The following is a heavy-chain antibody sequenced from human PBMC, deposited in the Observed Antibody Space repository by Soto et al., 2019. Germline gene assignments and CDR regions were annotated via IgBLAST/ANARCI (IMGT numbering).Heavy chain of an antibody. V-gene: IGHV1-69*10. Sequence: SVKVYCKTSGGTFISFSVTCVRLAHGQGLEWMGEIIPILNTANFAQKFQSRVTMTADTSTSTVYMELSSLRSEDTAVYYCAREGSTMFSDSSDFDYLGQGNLVTGS. J-gene: IGHJ4*02. CDR1: GGTFISFS. CDR2: IIPILNTA. D-gene: IGHD3-10*02. CDR3: AREGSTMFSDSSDFDY.